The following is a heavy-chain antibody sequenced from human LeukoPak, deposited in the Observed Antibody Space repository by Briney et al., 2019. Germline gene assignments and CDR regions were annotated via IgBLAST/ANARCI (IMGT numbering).Heavy chain of an antibody. V-gene: IGHV4-59*01. D-gene: IGHD5-12*01. CDR2: LYYSGST. Sequence: SETLSLTCTVSGVSISNYYWSWIRQPPGKGLERIGYLYYSGSTDYNPSLKSRVTISVDTSKNQFSLKLKSVTAADTSVYYCARSQYCEYDYELWGQGTLVTVSS. J-gene: IGHJ4*02. CDR1: GVSISNYY. CDR3: ARSQYCEYDYEL.